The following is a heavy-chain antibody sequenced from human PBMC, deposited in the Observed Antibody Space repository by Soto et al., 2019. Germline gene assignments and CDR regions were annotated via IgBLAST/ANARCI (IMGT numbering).Heavy chain of an antibody. CDR1: GYTFTNYG. J-gene: IGHJ4*02. CDR3: ARVDVLRFLEWLI. Sequence: ASVKVSGKASGYTFTNYGISWGRQAPGQGLEWMGWISAYNGNTNYAQHLQGRVTMTTDTSTSTAYMELRSLRSDDTAVYYCARVDVLRFLEWLIWGQGTLVTVSS. D-gene: IGHD3-3*01. CDR2: ISAYNGNT. V-gene: IGHV1-18*04.